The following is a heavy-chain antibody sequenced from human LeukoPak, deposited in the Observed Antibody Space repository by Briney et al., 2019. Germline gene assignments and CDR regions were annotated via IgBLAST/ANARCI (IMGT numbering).Heavy chain of an antibody. D-gene: IGHD3-9*01. CDR1: GNFLSTHD. CDR3: ARGLRVRLTGNDVLDM. CDR2: MNFNSGYT. V-gene: IGHV1-8*01. Sequence: ASVKVSCKASGNFLSTHDINWVRQAPGQGLEWMGWMNFNSGYTGYAQKFRDRVIMTRDASITTAYMELQSLRSEDTALYFCARGLRVRLTGNDVLDMWGLGTMVIVSS. J-gene: IGHJ3*02.